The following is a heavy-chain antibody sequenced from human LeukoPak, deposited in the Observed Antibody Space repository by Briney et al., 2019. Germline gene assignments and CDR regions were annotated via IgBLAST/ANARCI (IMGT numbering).Heavy chain of an antibody. V-gene: IGHV1-69*01. D-gene: IGHD6-13*01. CDR2: IIPIFGTA. CDR3: ARDRVGTAAGTFDY. J-gene: IGHJ4*02. CDR1: GGTFSSYA. Sequence: GSSVRASCKASGGTFSSYAISWVRQAPGQGLEWMGGIIPIFGTANYAQKFQGRVTITADESTSTAYMELSSLRSEDTAVYYCARDRVGTAAGTFDYWGQGTLVTVSS.